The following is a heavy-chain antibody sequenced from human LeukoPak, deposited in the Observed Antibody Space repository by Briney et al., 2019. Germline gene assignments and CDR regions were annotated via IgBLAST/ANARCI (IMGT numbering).Heavy chain of an antibody. CDR1: GFNFDDYV. V-gene: IGHV3-20*04. Sequence: PGGSLRLSCAASGFNFDDYVMSWVRQAPGKGLEWVSGINWNGGSRGYADSVKGRFTISRDNAKNSLYLQMNSLRAEDTAVYYCARDSGSYFVPHSNWFDPWGQGTLVTVSS. D-gene: IGHD1-26*01. CDR2: INWNGGSR. CDR3: ARDSGSYFVPHSNWFDP. J-gene: IGHJ5*02.